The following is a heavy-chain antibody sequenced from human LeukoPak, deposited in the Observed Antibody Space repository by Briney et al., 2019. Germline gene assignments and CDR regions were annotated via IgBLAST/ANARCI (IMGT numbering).Heavy chain of an antibody. CDR3: ARAVGRDASTETAMDGLDY. J-gene: IGHJ4*02. CDR2: IWYDGSKK. D-gene: IGHD5-18*01. Sequence: GGSLRLSCAASGFTFSRNGMHWVRQAPGKGLEWVALIWYDGSKKYYADSVKGRLTISRDNSKNTLSLQINSLRAEDTALYYCARAVGRDASTETAMDGLDYWGQGTLVTVSS. CDR1: GFTFSRNG. V-gene: IGHV3-33*01.